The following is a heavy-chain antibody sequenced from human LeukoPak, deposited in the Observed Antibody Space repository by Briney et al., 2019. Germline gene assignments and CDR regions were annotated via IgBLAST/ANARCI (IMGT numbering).Heavy chain of an antibody. V-gene: IGHV3-48*01. CDR3: ARPYSSSWREGDY. D-gene: IGHD6-13*01. J-gene: IGHJ4*02. CDR1: GFTFSGYS. CDR2: ISSSSSTI. Sequence: GGSLRLSCAASGFTFSGYSMNWVRQAPGEGLEWVSYISSSSSTIYYADSVKGRFTISRDNAKNSLYLQMNSLRAEDTAVYYCARPYSSSWREGDYWGQGTLVTVSS.